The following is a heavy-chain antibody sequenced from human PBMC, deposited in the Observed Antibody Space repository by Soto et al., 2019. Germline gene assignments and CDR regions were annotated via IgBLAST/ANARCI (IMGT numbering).Heavy chain of an antibody. J-gene: IGHJ5*02. CDR1: GYTFTSYY. CDR2: INPSGGST. V-gene: IGHV1-46*01. Sequence: GASVKVSCKASGYTFTSYYMHWVRQAPGQGLEWMGIINPSGGSTSYAQKFQGRVTMTRDTSTSTVYMELSSLRSEDTAVYYCVRVPGDNWFDPWGQGTLVTVSS. CDR3: VRVPGDNWFDP. D-gene: IGHD3-10*01.